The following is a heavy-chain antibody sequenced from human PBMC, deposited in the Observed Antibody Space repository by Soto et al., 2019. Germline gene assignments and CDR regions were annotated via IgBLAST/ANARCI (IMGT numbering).Heavy chain of an antibody. J-gene: IGHJ6*02. D-gene: IGHD2-8*01. V-gene: IGHV3-33*01. CDR2: IWYDGSNK. Sequence: QVQLVESGGGVVQPGRSLRLSCAASGFTFSSYGMHWVRQAPGKGLEWVAVIWYDGSNKYYADSVKGRFTISRDNSKNTLYLQMNSLRAEDTAVYYCARDLMTPGCGMDVWGQGTTVTVSS. CDR3: ARDLMTPGCGMDV. CDR1: GFTFSSYG.